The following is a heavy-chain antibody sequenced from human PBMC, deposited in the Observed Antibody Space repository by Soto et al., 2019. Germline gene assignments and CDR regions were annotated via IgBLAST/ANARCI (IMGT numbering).Heavy chain of an antibody. J-gene: IGHJ4*02. CDR2: ISGSGGST. CDR1: GFTFGSYA. CDR3: AKFPLLTGRPIYYFDY. Sequence: GGSLRLSCATSGFTFGSYAMSWVRQAPGKGLEWVSAISGSGGSTYYADSVKGRFTISRDNSKNTLYLQMNSLRAEDTAVYYCAKFPLLTGRPIYYFDYWGQGTLVTVSS. V-gene: IGHV3-23*01. D-gene: IGHD3-9*01.